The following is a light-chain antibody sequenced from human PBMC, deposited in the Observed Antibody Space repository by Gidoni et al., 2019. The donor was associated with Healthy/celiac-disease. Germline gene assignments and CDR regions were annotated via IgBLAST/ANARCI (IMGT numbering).Light chain of an antibody. V-gene: IGKV1-39*01. CDR3: QQSYSTPYT. J-gene: IGKJ2*01. CDR2: AAS. Sequence: DSQMTQSPSSLSASVEDSVTITCRTSQSISSYLNLYQQKPGKAPKLLIYAASSLQSGVPSRFSGSGSATDFTLTISSLQPEDFATYYCQQSYSTPYTFXQXTKLEIK. CDR1: QSISSY.